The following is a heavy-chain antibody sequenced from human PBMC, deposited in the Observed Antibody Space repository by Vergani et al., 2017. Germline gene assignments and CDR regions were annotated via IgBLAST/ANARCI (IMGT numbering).Heavy chain of an antibody. V-gene: IGHV1-2*02. Sequence: QVQLVQSGAEVKKPGASVKVSCKASGYTFTDYFMHWVRQAPGQGLEWMGWINPNSGGTNYAKKFQGRVIMTRDTSISTAYMELSNLRSDDTAVYYCARVGTSSNRDYFVYWGQGTMVTVSS. J-gene: IGHJ4*02. CDR3: ARVGTSSNRDYFVY. CDR2: INPNSGGT. D-gene: IGHD2-2*01. CDR1: GYTFTDYF.